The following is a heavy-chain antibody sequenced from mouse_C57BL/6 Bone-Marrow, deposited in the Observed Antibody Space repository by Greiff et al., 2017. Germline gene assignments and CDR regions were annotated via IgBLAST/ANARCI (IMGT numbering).Heavy chain of an antibody. CDR3: TTYTEYYGSSPYSFDY. J-gene: IGHJ2*01. D-gene: IGHD1-1*01. Sequence: VQLQESGAELVRPGASVKLSCTASGFNIKDDYMHWVKQRPEQGLEWIGWIDPENGDTEYAAKFQGKATITADTSSNTAYLQLSSLTSEDTAVYYWTTYTEYYGSSPYSFDYGGRGNTLTVSS. CDR1: GFNIKDDY. V-gene: IGHV14-4*01. CDR2: IDPENGDT.